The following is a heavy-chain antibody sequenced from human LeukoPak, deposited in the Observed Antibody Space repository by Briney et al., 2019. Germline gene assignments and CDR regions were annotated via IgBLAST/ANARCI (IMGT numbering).Heavy chain of an antibody. CDR3: GRDYAYYYYGMDV. V-gene: IGHV1-69*01. J-gene: IGHJ6*02. D-gene: IGHD4-17*01. CDR1: GGTFISYA. CDR2: IIPIFGTA. Sequence: ASVKVSCKASGGTFISYAISWVRQAPGQGLEWMGGIIPIFGTANYAQKFQGRVTITADESTSTAYMELSSLRSEDTAVYYCGRDYAYYYYGMDVWGQGTTVTVSS.